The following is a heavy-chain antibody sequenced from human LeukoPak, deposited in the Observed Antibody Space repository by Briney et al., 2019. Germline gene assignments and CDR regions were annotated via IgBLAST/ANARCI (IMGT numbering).Heavy chain of an antibody. CDR3: ASGTGYSVFDY. D-gene: IGHD5-24*01. CDR2: INSDGSST. J-gene: IGHJ4*02. Sequence: GGSLRLSCAASGFTFSSYWTNWVRQAPGKGLVWVSRINSDGSSTSYADSVKGRFTISRDNAKNTLYLQMNSLRGEDTAVYYCASGTGYSVFDYWGEGTLVTVSS. V-gene: IGHV3-74*01. CDR1: GFTFSSYW.